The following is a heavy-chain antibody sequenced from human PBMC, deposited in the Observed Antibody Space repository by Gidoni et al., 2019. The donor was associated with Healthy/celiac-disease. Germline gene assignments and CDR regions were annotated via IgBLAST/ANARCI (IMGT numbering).Heavy chain of an antibody. V-gene: IGHV3-21*01. Sequence: EVQLVESGGGLVKPGGSLRRSCAASGFTFSSYSMNWVRQAAGKGLEWVSSISSSSSYIYYADSVKGRFTISRDNAKNSMYLQMNSLRAEDTAVYYCARYLYYYGMDVWGQGTTVTVSS. CDR2: ISSSSSYI. CDR3: ARYLYYYGMDV. J-gene: IGHJ6*02. CDR1: GFTFSSYS.